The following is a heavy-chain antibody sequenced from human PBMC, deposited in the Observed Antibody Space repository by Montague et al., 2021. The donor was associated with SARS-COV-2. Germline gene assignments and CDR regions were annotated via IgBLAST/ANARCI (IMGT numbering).Heavy chain of an antibody. CDR1: GGSFSGYF. CDR2: IYSTGSS. Sequence: SETLSLTCAVSGGSFSGYFWSWIRQPPGKGLEWVGYIYSTGSSDYNPSLESRVTMSIDMSKNQFSLNLTSVTAADTAVYYCARRGGWPYFDFWSQGTLVTVSS. CDR3: ARRGGWPYFDF. D-gene: IGHD6-19*01. J-gene: IGHJ4*02. V-gene: IGHV4-59*08.